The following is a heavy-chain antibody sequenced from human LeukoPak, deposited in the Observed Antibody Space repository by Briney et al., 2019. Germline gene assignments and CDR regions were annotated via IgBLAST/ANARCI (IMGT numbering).Heavy chain of an antibody. CDR2: IYYSGST. CDR3: ARELRYYYTDV. Sequence: SETLSLTCTVSGGSISSGDYYWSWIRQPPGKGLEWIGYIYYSGSTYYNPSLKSRVTISVDTSKNQFSLKLSSVTAADTAVYYCARELRYYYTDVWGKGTTVTVSS. V-gene: IGHV4-30-4*08. CDR1: GGSISSGDYY. J-gene: IGHJ6*03.